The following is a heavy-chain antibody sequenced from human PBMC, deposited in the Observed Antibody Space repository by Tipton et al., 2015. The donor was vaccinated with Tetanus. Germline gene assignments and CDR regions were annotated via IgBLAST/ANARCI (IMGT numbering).Heavy chain of an antibody. CDR2: IHYSGIS. J-gene: IGHJ5*02. CDR3: ARGRYSSSWYGWFHP. V-gene: IGHV4-31*03. Sequence: TLSLTCTVSGDSISSVGYYWSWIRQHPGKGLEWIGYIHYSGISYRNPSLKSRVTMSVETSNNQFSLDLTSVTAADTAVYYCARGRYSSSWYGWFHPWGQGTLVTVSS. CDR1: GDSISSVGYY. D-gene: IGHD6-13*01.